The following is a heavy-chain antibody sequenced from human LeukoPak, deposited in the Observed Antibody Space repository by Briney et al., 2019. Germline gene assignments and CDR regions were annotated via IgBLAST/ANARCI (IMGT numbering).Heavy chain of an antibody. J-gene: IGHJ4*02. D-gene: IGHD3-10*01. CDR3: ASRDHYYGSGSYLGVDY. CDR2: IIPIFGTA. V-gene: IGHV1-69*13. CDR1: GGTFSSYA. Sequence: SVKVSCKASGGTFSSYAISWVRQAPGQGLEWMGGIIPIFGTANYAQKFQGRVAITADESTSTAYMELSSLRSEDTAVYYCASRDHYYGSGSYLGVDYWGQGTLVTVSS.